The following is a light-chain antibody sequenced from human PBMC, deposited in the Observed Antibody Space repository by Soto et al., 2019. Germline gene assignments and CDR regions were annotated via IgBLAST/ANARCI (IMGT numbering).Light chain of an antibody. CDR3: QQYGRSSYT. CDR1: QTVSSTY. V-gene: IGKV3-20*01. Sequence: EIVLTQSPGTLSLSPGERATLSCRASQTVSSTYLAWYQQKPGQAPRLLIFGASSRATGIPDRFSGSGSGTDFTLTISRLEPEDSAVYYCQQYGRSSYTFGQGTKVEIK. J-gene: IGKJ2*01. CDR2: GAS.